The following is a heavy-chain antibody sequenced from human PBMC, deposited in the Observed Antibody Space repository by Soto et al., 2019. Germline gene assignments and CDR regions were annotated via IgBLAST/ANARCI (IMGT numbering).Heavy chain of an antibody. Sequence: EVQLVESGGGLIQPGGSLRLSCAASGFTVSNNYMAWVRQAPGKGLEWVSVIYSGGNTYYSDSVKGRFAITRDNSKTTPSLQINSLRDEDTAVYYCARPSAGPAWAEYFQHWGQGTLGTVSS. CDR2: IYSGGNT. D-gene: IGHD2-15*01. V-gene: IGHV3-53*01. CDR1: GFTVSNNY. CDR3: ARPSAGPAWAEYFQH. J-gene: IGHJ1*01.